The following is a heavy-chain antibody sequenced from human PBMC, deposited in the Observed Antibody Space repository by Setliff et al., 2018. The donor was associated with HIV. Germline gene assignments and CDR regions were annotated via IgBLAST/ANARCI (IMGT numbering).Heavy chain of an antibody. CDR3: VRGVQSPPHYSYYYMDV. CDR2: IIPILGVA. V-gene: IGHV1-69*10. J-gene: IGHJ6*03. D-gene: IGHD3-3*01. CDR1: GYTFTDHY. Sequence: SVKVSCKASGYTFTDHYMHWVRQAPGQGLEWMGGIIPILGVANYAQKFQGRVTITADKSTSTAYMELTSLRFDDTAMYYCVRGVQSPPHYSYYYMDVWGEGTMVTVSS.